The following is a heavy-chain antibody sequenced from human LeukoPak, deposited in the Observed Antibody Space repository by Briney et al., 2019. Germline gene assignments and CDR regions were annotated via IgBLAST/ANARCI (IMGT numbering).Heavy chain of an antibody. Sequence: SVKVSCKASGGTFSSYAISWVRQAPGQGLEWMGGIIPIFGTANYAQKFQGRVTITADESTSTAYMELSSLRSEDTAVYYCARWSTTGTTEDHYYYYGMDVWGQGTTVTVSS. V-gene: IGHV1-69*13. J-gene: IGHJ6*02. CDR1: GGTFSSYA. D-gene: IGHD1-1*01. CDR3: ARWSTTGTTEDHYYYYGMDV. CDR2: IIPIFGTA.